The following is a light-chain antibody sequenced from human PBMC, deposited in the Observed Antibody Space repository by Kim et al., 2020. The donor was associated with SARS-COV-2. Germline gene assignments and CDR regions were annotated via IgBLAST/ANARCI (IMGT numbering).Light chain of an antibody. CDR2: EDA. CDR3: YSTDSSGERWV. V-gene: IGLV3-10*01. Sequence: PGQTARITCSGDALPTKYAYWYQQRSGPAPVLVIWEDAKRPSEIPERFSGSSSGTVATLTISGAHLEDEADYYCYSTDSSGERWVFGGGTQLTVL. J-gene: IGLJ3*02. CDR1: ALPTKY.